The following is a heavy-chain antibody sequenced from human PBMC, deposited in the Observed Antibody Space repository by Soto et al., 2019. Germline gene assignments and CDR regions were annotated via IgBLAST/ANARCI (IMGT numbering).Heavy chain of an antibody. J-gene: IGHJ6*02. D-gene: IGHD6-13*01. CDR3: ARDIAAAGHYYGMDV. V-gene: IGHV1-69*06. Sequence: QVQLVQSGAEVKKPGSSVKVSCKASGGTFSSYAISWVRQAPGQGLEWMGGIIPIFGTANYAQKVQGRVTITADKSTSTAYMELTSLRSDDTAVYYCARDIAAAGHYYGMDVWGQGTTVTVSS. CDR2: IIPIFGTA. CDR1: GGTFSSYA.